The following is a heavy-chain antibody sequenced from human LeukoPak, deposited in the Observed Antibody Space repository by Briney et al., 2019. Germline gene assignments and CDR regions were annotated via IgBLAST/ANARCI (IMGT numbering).Heavy chain of an antibody. CDR1: GYTFTNYG. Sequence: ASVKVSCKASGYTFTNYGISWVRQAPGQGLQWMGWISAKNGNTKYAEKFQGRGTMTTDTSTNTAYMELRSLRSDDTAVYYCARDRQDYYDSSGYFDNWGQGTLATVSS. CDR3: ARDRQDYYDSSGYFDN. V-gene: IGHV1-18*01. D-gene: IGHD3-22*01. CDR2: ISAKNGNT. J-gene: IGHJ4*02.